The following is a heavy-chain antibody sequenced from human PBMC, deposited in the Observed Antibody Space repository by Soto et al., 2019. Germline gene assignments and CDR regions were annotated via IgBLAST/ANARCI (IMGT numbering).Heavy chain of an antibody. CDR1: GFTFSSYA. D-gene: IGHD3-16*01. V-gene: IGHV3-23*01. CDR3: ANGGAPVSYFDY. CDR2: ISGSGGST. Sequence: GGSLRLSCAASGFTFSSYAMSWVRQAPGKGLEWVSAISGSGGSTYYADSVKGRFTISRDNSKNTLYLQMNSLRAEDTAVYYCANGGAPVSYFDYWGQGTLVTVSS. J-gene: IGHJ4*02.